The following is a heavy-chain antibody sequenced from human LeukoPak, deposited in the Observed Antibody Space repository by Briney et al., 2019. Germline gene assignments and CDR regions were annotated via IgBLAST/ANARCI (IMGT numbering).Heavy chain of an antibody. CDR3: AGPDYSYFDY. CDR2: IYYSGST. CDR1: GGSISSSSYY. V-gene: IGHV4-39*01. D-gene: IGHD4-11*01. Sequence: SETLSLTCTVSGGSISSSSYYWGWIRQPPGKGLEWIGSIYYSGSTYYNPSLKSRVTISVDTSKNQFSLKLSSVTAADTAVHYCAGPDYSYFDYWGQGTLVTVSS. J-gene: IGHJ4*02.